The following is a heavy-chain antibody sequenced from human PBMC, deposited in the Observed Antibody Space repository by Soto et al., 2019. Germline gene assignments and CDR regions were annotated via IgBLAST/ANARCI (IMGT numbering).Heavy chain of an antibody. CDR3: AMEYCSSTSCYRDY. J-gene: IGHJ4*02. V-gene: IGHV1-69*02. CDR2: IIPILGIA. D-gene: IGHD2-2*02. Sequence: SVKVSCKASGYTFTSYYMHWVRQAPGQGLEWMGRIIPILGIANYAQKFQSRVTITADKSTSTAYMELSSLRSEDTAVYYCAMEYCSSTSCYRDYWGQGTLVTV. CDR1: GYTFTSYY.